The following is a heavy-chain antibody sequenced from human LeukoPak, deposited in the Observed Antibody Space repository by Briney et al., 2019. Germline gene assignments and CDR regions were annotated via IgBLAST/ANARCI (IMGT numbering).Heavy chain of an antibody. CDR1: GFTFSNYW. Sequence: GGSLRLSCEGSGFTFSNYWMSWVRQAPGKGLEWVANIKTDGSEKYYVDSVKGRFTISRDNAKNSLYLQMNSLRAEDTAVYYCAKRHSSSWYFDYWGQGTLVTVSS. CDR3: AKRHSSSWYFDY. D-gene: IGHD6-13*01. CDR2: IKTDGSEK. J-gene: IGHJ4*02. V-gene: IGHV3-7*01.